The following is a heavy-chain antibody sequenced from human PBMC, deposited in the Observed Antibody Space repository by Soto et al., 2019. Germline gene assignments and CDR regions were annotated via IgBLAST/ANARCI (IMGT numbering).Heavy chain of an antibody. D-gene: IGHD3-22*01. J-gene: IGHJ4*02. V-gene: IGHV3-48*02. CDR3: AKSDSSGYPYFDN. CDR1: GFTFSNYR. Sequence: GGSLRLSCAASGFTFSNYRMSWVRQAPGKGREWVSYISSTSRSIYYADSVVGRWTVSRDNAKNSLYLQMNSLKDEDTAVYYCAKSDSSGYPYFDNWGRGTLVTVSS. CDR2: ISSTSRSI.